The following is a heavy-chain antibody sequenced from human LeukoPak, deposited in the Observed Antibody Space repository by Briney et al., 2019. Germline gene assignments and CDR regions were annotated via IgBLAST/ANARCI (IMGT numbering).Heavy chain of an antibody. CDR2: IYYSGST. J-gene: IGHJ4*02. D-gene: IGHD3-22*01. CDR1: GGSISSSSYY. Sequence: SETLSLTCTVSGGSISSSSYYWGWIRQPPGKGLEWIGSIYYSGSTYYNPSLKSRVTISVDTSKNQFSLKLSSVTAADTAVYYCAREEYDSSGYYGRWGQGTLVTVSS. V-gene: IGHV4-39*07. CDR3: AREEYDSSGYYGR.